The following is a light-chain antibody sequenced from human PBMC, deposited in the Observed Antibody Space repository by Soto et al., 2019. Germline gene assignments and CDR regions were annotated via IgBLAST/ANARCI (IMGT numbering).Light chain of an antibody. Sequence: QSALTQPASVSGSPGQSITISCTGTSSDVGGYNYVAWYQQHPGKVPRLMIYEVSNRPSGVSNRFSGSKSGSTASLTISGLQAEDEADYYCISYAGSNTWVFGGGTKLTVL. CDR1: SSDVGGYNY. CDR2: EVS. V-gene: IGLV2-14*01. CDR3: ISYAGSNTWV. J-gene: IGLJ3*02.